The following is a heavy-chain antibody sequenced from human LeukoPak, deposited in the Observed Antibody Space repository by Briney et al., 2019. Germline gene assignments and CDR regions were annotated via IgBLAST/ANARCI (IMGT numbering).Heavy chain of an antibody. CDR1: GYTSTSYD. Sequence: ASVKVSCKASGYTSTSYDINWVRQATGQGLEWMGWMNPNSGNTGYAQKFQGRVTITRNTSISTAYMELSSLRSEDTAVYYCARGPVVIRTSYYFDYWGQGTLVTVSS. CDR3: ARGPVVIRTSYYFDY. J-gene: IGHJ4*02. V-gene: IGHV1-8*03. CDR2: MNPNSGNT. D-gene: IGHD3-9*01.